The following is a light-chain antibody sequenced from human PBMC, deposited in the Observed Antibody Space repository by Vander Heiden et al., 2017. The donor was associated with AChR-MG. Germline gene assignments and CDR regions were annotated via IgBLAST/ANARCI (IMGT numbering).Light chain of an antibody. J-gene: IGKJ1*01. CDR2: AAS. V-gene: IGKV1-12*01. Sequence: DIQMTQSTSSVTASVGDRVTITCRASQGPSSWLVWYHQKPEKAPKLMIHAASILQSGVPSRFSGSGSGTDFTLTISSLQSEDFGTYYCQEASSFPRTFGQGSKVEIK. CDR1: QGPSSW. CDR3: QEASSFPRT.